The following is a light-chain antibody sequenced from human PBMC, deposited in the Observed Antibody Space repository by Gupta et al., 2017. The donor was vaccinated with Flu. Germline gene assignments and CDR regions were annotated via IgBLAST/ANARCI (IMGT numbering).Light chain of an antibody. J-gene: IGKJ1*01. V-gene: IGKV4-1*01. CDR2: WAS. CDR3: QQYYTTPRT. Sequence: DIVMTQSPDSLAVSLGERATINCKSSQSVLYSSNNKNYLAWYQQNPGQPPKLIISWASTRESGVPDRFSGSGSGTDFTLTISSLQAEDVAVYYCQQYYTTPRTFGQGTKVEIK. CDR1: QSVLYSSNNKNY.